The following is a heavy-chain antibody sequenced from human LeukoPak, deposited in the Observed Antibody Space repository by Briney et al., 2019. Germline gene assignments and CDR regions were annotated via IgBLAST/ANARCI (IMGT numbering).Heavy chain of an antibody. J-gene: IGHJ6*02. V-gene: IGHV1-18*01. CDR1: GYTFNSYG. Sequence: ASVKVFCKASGYTFNSYGISWVRQAPGQGLEWMGWISPFNGNTNYAQKVQGRVTMTTDTSTSTVYMELRSLRSDDTAVYYCARDPDIVVVAAALRHYGLDVWGQGTTVTVSS. CDR2: ISPFNGNT. D-gene: IGHD2-15*01. CDR3: ARDPDIVVVAAALRHYGLDV.